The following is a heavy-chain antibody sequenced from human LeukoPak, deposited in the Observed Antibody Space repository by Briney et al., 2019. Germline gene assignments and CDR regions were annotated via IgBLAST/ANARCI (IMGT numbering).Heavy chain of an antibody. CDR3: APGFHFSFQH. J-gene: IGHJ1*01. V-gene: IGHV3-23*01. CDR2: IIGGDTS. Sequence: GGSLTVSCAVCGFTFSNSALTWVRQAPGKGLEWVSIIIGGDTSYYADSVKGRFTISTDNSKNKLYLQMNSLRADDTAVYYCAPGFHFSFQHRGQATLVAVSS. CDR1: GFTFSNSA. D-gene: IGHD3-3*02.